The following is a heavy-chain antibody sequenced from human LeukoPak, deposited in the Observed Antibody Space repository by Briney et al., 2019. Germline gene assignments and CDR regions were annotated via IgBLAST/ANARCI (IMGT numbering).Heavy chain of an antibody. CDR1: GFTFSSYA. Sequence: AGGSLRLSCAASGFTFSSYAMSWVRQAPGKGLEWVSAISGSGGSTYYADSVKGRFTISRDNFKNTLYLQMNSLRAEDTAVYYCAKDGNYYDSSGYYGDAFDIWGQGTMVTVSS. CDR3: AKDGNYYDSSGYYGDAFDI. J-gene: IGHJ3*02. CDR2: ISGSGGST. V-gene: IGHV3-23*01. D-gene: IGHD3-22*01.